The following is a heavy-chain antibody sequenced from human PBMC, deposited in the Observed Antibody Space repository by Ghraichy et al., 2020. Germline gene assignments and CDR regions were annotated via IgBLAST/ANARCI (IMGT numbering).Heavy chain of an antibody. D-gene: IGHD3-10*01. CDR3: ARAITLVRGVGWFDP. V-gene: IGHV4-59*01. CDR1: GGSTSSYY. CDR2: IYYSGNT. Sequence: SETLSLTCTVSGGSTSSYYWSWIRQPPGKGLEWIGDIYYSGNTNYNSSLKSRVTISVDSSKNHFSLKLTSVTAADTAVYYCARAITLVRGVGWFDPWGQGTLVTVSS. J-gene: IGHJ5*02.